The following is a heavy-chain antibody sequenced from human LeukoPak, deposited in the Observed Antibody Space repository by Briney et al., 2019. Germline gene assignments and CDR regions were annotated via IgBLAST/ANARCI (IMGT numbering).Heavy chain of an antibody. CDR1: GYAFTGYY. CDR2: INPNSGGT. J-gene: IGHJ3*02. Sequence: GASVKVSCKAAGYAFTGYYMHWVRQAPGQGLEWMGWINPNSGGTNYAQKFQGRVTMTRDTSISTAYMELSRLRSDDTAVYYCGGGGSGYEPGPFDIWGQGTMVTVSS. D-gene: IGHD3-22*01. V-gene: IGHV1-2*02. CDR3: GGGGSGYEPGPFDI.